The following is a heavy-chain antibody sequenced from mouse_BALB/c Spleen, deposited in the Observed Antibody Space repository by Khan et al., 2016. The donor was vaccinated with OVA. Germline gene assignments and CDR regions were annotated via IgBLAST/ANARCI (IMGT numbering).Heavy chain of an antibody. CDR3: ARSLYYSDSYAMDY. CDR2: ISSTGST. CDR1: GYSITSDFA. J-gene: IGHJ4*01. D-gene: IGHD2-13*01. Sequence: VQLKESGPGLVKPSQSLSLTCTVTGYSITSDFAWNWIRQFPGNKLEWMGYISSTGSTSYSPSLKSRISITRDTSKNQFFLHLNSVTTEDTATXYCARSLYYSDSYAMDYWGQGTSVTVSS. V-gene: IGHV3-2*02.